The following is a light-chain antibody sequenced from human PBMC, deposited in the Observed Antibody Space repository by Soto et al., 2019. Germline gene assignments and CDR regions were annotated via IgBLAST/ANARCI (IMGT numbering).Light chain of an antibody. V-gene: IGKV1-39*01. CDR3: QQSYSISPYT. CDR1: QSISTY. J-gene: IGKJ2*01. CDR2: AAS. Sequence: DIQMTQFPSSLSASVGDKVTITCLASQSISTYLNWYQQKPGKAPKLLIFAASSLQSGVPSRFSGSGSGTDLTLTISGLQPEDFSTYFCQQSYSISPYTFGQGTKLGIK.